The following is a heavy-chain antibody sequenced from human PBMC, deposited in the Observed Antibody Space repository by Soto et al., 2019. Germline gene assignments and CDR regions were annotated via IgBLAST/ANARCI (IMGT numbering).Heavy chain of an antibody. D-gene: IGHD1-26*01. Sequence: SQTLSLTCAITGDSVSSNSAGGSWFRQSPSRGLEWLGRTYYRSKWYYEYAVSVRGRITINPDTSKNQYSLQLNSVTPEDTAVYFCARGEQYSGRIFDYWGQGTLVTVSS. CDR1: GDSVSSNSAG. J-gene: IGHJ4*01. V-gene: IGHV6-1*01. CDR2: TYYRSKWYY. CDR3: ARGEQYSGRIFDY.